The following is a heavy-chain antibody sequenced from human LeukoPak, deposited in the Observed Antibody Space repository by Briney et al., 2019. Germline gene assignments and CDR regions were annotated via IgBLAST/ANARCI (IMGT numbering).Heavy chain of an antibody. CDR1: GFTFGDYS. J-gene: IGHJ4*02. CDR2: IRSKAYGGTT. V-gene: IGHV3-49*04. D-gene: IGHD1-26*01. Sequence: PGGSLRLSCTASGFTFGDYSMNWVRQAPGKGLEWVGFIRSKAYGGTTGYAASVKGRFTISRDDSKSIAYLQMNSLKSEDTAVYYCTRGRRATHDYWGQGTLVTVSS. CDR3: TRGRRATHDY.